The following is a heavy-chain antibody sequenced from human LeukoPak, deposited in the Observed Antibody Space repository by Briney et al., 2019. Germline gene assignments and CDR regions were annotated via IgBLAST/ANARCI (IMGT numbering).Heavy chain of an antibody. D-gene: IGHD2-21*02. CDR3: ARDRLEAVTDDDYFDY. Sequence: GGSLRLSCAASGFTFSNHGMHWVRQAPGKGPEWVALIWYDGSNKYYGESVKGRFTISRDNSKNTVYLQMNSLRAEDTGVYYCARDRLEAVTDDDYFDYWGQGTLVTVSS. CDR1: GFTFSNHG. CDR2: IWYDGSNK. J-gene: IGHJ4*02. V-gene: IGHV3-33*01.